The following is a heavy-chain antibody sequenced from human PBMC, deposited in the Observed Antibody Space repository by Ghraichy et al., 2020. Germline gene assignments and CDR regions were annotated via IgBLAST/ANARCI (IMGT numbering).Heavy chain of an antibody. V-gene: IGHV1-18*01. CDR2: ISAYNGNT. CDR3: ARDRRSVTMVRELPRYYYYGMDV. J-gene: IGHJ6*02. Sequence: ASVKVSCKASGYTFTSYGISWVRQAPGQGLEWMGWISAYNGNTNYAQKLQGRVTMTTDTSTSTAYMELRSLRSDDTAVYYCARDRRSVTMVRELPRYYYYGMDVWGQGTTVTVSS. D-gene: IGHD3-10*01. CDR1: GYTFTSYG.